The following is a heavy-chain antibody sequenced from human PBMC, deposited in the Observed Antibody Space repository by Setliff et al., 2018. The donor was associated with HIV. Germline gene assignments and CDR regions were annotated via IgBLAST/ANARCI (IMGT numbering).Heavy chain of an antibody. D-gene: IGHD3-10*01. CDR1: GGSITSSSSY. V-gene: IGHV4-39*01. Sequence: SETLSLTCTVSGGSITSSSSYWGWIRQPPGKGLEWIGSMFYSGSTPYNPSLKSRVTISVDTSKKQLSLKLSSVTAADTAVYYCARQYYGSGNYYYYMDDWGKGTTVTVSS. J-gene: IGHJ6*03. CDR2: MFYSGST. CDR3: ARQYYGSGNYYYYMDD.